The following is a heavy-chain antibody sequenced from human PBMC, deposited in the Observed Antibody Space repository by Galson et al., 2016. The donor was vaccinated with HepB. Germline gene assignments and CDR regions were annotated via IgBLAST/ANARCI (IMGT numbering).Heavy chain of an antibody. CDR2: IDWTDDK. V-gene: IGHV2-70*01. CDR1: GFPLRTSGMC. J-gene: IGHJ6*02. D-gene: IGHD2-21*02. CDR3: LRVETADPGHGNYGMDD. Sequence: PALVKPTQTLTLTCPLSGFPLRTSGMCVTWIRQSPGKAPEWLAFIDWTDDKYYSPSLETRLTISKDTSQSQVVLTMTNMEAVDAATYFCLRVETADPGHGNYGMDDWGQGTTGTVSS.